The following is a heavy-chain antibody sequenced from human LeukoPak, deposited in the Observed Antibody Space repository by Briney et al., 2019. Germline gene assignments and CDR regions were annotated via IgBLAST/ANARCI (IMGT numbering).Heavy chain of an antibody. D-gene: IGHD6-13*01. V-gene: IGHV4-59*08. J-gene: IGHJ4*02. CDR1: GGSISSYY. CDR2: IYYSGST. CDR3: ARLGPAAGTSFDY. Sequence: SETPSLTCTVSGGSISSYYWSWIRQPPGKGLEWIGYIYYSGSTNYNPSLKSRVTISVDTSKNQFSLKLSSVTAADTAVYYCARLGPAAGTSFDYWGQGTLVTVSS.